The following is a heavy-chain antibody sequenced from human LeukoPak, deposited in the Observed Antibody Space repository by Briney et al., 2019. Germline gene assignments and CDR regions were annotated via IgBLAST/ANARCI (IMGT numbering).Heavy chain of an antibody. Sequence: GGSLRLSCAASGFTFSNYWMTWVRQVPGKGLEWVANIKPDGSEKDYVDSVKGRFTISRDSAKNSLYLQMNTLRAEDTAVYNCARGGVTGGRYEYWGQGTLVTVSS. D-gene: IGHD1-14*01. CDR3: ARGGVTGGRYEY. J-gene: IGHJ4*02. V-gene: IGHV3-7*01. CDR1: GFTFSNYW. CDR2: IKPDGSEK.